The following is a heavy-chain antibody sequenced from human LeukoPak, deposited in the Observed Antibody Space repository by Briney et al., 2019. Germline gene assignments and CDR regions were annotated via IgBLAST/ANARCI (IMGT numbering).Heavy chain of an antibody. CDR2: ISYDGTNK. J-gene: IGHJ4*02. CDR3: AKENDFVY. V-gene: IGHV3-30*18. Sequence: RRSLRLSCAASGFTFSNYDMHWVRQAPGKGLEWVAVISYDGTNKYYADSVKGRFTISRDNSKSTLYLQMNSLRAEDTAVYYCAKENDFVYWGQGTLVTVSS. D-gene: IGHD3-3*01. CDR1: GFTFSNYD.